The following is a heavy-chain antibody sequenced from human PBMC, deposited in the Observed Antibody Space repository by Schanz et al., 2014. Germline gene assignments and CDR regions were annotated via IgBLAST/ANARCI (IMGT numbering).Heavy chain of an antibody. V-gene: IGHV3-11*01. J-gene: IGHJ4*02. CDR3: AKVAEAATDLDS. Sequence: QVQLVESGGGLVKPGGSLRLSCAASGFTFSNYYMTWVRQAPGKGLEWVSDISDSGDSTHYADSVKGRFTISRDNAKNSLYLQMNSLSAEDTAVYYCAKVAEAATDLDSWGLGTLVTVSS. CDR2: ISDSGDST. CDR1: GFTFSNYY. D-gene: IGHD2-15*01.